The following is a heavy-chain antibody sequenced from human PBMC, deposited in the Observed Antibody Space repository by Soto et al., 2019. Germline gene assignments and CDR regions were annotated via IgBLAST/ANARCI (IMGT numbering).Heavy chain of an antibody. D-gene: IGHD6-19*01. CDR1: GFTFSSYG. Sequence: QVQLVESGGGVVQPGRSLRLSCAASGFTFSSYGMHWVRQAPGKGLEWVAVISYDGSNKYYADSVKGRFTISRDNSKNTLYLQMNSLRAEDTAVYYCAKQWLGFSFLDYWGQGTLVTVSS. CDR2: ISYDGSNK. V-gene: IGHV3-30*18. CDR3: AKQWLGFSFLDY. J-gene: IGHJ4*02.